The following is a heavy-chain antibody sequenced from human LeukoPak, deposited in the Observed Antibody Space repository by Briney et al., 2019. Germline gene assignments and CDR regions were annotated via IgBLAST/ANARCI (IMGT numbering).Heavy chain of an antibody. Sequence: ASVKVSCKASGYTFTSYYMHWVRQAPGQGLEGMGIINPSGGSTIYAQKFQGRVTMTRDTSTRTVYMEMSSLRSEDTAVYYCARGDYDFWSGYLHYFDYWGQGTLVTVSS. CDR1: GYTFTSYY. V-gene: IGHV1-46*03. CDR2: INPSGGST. J-gene: IGHJ4*02. CDR3: ARGDYDFWSGYLHYFDY. D-gene: IGHD3-3*01.